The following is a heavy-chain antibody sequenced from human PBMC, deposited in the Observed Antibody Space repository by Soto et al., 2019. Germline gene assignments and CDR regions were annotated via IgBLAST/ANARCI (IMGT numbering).Heavy chain of an antibody. J-gene: IGHJ5*02. V-gene: IGHV4-59*01. CDR3: ARDKAIRLFDP. CDR1: GGSISSYY. Sequence: SETLSLTCTVSGGSISSYYWSWIRQPPGKGLEWIGYIYYSGSTNYNPSLKSRVTISVDTSKNQFSLKLSSVTAADTAVYYCARDKAIRLFDPWGQGTLVTVSS. CDR2: IYYSGST.